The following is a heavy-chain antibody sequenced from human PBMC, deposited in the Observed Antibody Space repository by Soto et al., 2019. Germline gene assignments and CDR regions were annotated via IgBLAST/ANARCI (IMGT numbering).Heavy chain of an antibody. D-gene: IGHD3-3*01. V-gene: IGHV4-34*01. J-gene: IGHJ5*02. CDR3: ATRITVFGLLIPPFDP. CDR1: VGSFNGYY. Sequence: SETLSLTCAVYVGSFNGYYWNWIRQRPGKGLEWIGEINHTGGTHYNPSLKSRVTMSVDTSKNQFSLRLSSVTAADTAIYYCATRITVFGLLIPPFDPWGQGTPVTVSS. CDR2: INHTGGT.